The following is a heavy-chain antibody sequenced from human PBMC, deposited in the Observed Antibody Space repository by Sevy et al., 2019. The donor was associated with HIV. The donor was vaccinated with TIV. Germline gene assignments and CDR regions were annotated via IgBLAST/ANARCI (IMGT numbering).Heavy chain of an antibody. CDR2: ISSSHHAI. D-gene: IGHD5-18*01. CDR3: VGRPYSSTYSWSYYFDY. V-gene: IGHV3-11*01. J-gene: IGHJ4*02. Sequence: GGSLRLSCAASGFTFSDYYMSWIRQAPGKGLEWFSSISSSHHAIKDADSVKGRFAISRDNAKKSLYLQMNSLRAEDTAVYFCVGRPYSSTYSWSYYFDYWGLGTLVTVSS. CDR1: GFTFSDYY.